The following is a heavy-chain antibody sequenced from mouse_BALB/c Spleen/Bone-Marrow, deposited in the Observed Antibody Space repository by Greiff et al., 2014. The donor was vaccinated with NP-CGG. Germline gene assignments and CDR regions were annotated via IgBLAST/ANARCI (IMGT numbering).Heavy chain of an antibody. J-gene: IGHJ3*01. D-gene: IGHD1-2*01. V-gene: IGHV1-4*02. CDR3: ARLNYGYWFAY. CDR1: GYTFTSYT. CDR2: FNPSSGYI. Sequence: QVQLKESAAELARPGASVKMSCKASGYTFTSYTVHWGKQRPGQGLEWIGYFNPSSGYIEYNQKFKDKTTLTADKSSSTAYIQLSSLTSEDSAVYYCARLNYGYWFAYWGQGTLVTVSA.